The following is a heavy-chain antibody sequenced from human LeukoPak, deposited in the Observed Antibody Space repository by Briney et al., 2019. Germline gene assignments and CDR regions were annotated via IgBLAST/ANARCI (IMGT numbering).Heavy chain of an antibody. J-gene: IGHJ6*03. CDR3: TTEYYYYMDV. CDR1: GFTFSNYW. Sequence: GSLRLSCAASGFTFSNYWMHWVRQAPGKGLVWVSRINSNGSTTNYADSVKGRFTISRDNAKNTLFLQMNSLRAEDTAVYYCTTEYYYYMDVWGKGTTVTVSS. V-gene: IGHV3-74*01. CDR2: INSNGSTT.